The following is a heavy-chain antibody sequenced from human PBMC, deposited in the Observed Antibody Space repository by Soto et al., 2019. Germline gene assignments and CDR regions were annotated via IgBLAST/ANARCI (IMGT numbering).Heavy chain of an antibody. D-gene: IGHD2-21*02. V-gene: IGHV4-4*02. CDR1: GGTVASSHW. Sequence: SETLSLTCGVSGGTVASSHWWSWVRQSPGGGLEWIGNVYHTGDTNFNPSLQSRVTISVDKSNHQFSLRLNSLTAADTAVYFCAREIVTAGGNNYFDPWGPGTLVTSPQ. CDR2: VYHTGDT. CDR3: AREIVTAGGNNYFDP. J-gene: IGHJ5*02.